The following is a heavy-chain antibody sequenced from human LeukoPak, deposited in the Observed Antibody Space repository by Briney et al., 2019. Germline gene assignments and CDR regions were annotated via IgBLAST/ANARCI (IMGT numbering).Heavy chain of an antibody. CDR2: VNPNSGGT. J-gene: IGHJ5*02. Sequence: ASVKVSCKASGYTFTGYYIHWVRQAPGQGLEWMGWVNPNSGGTKYAQKFQGRVTMTRDTSISTAYMGLSRLRSDDTAVYYCAKGRVVAGTKSLTYNWFDPWGQGTLVTVSS. CDR1: GYTFTGYY. V-gene: IGHV1-2*02. D-gene: IGHD6-19*01. CDR3: AKGRVVAGTKSLTYNWFDP.